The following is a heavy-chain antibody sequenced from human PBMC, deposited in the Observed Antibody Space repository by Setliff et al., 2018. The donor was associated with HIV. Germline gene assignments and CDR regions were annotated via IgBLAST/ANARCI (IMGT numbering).Heavy chain of an antibody. D-gene: IGHD3-3*01. Sequence: RLSCAASGFTFSSYEMNWVRQAPGKGLEWVSYISSSGGTIYYADSVKGRFTISRDNAKKSLYLQMNSLRADDTAVYYCARAFSGYYFDYWGQERWSPSPQ. CDR3: ARAFSGYYFDY. CDR2: ISSSGGTI. V-gene: IGHV3-48*03. J-gene: IGHJ4*01. CDR1: GFTFSSYE.